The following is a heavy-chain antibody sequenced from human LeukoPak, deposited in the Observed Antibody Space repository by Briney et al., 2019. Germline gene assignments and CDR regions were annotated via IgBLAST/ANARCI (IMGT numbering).Heavy chain of an antibody. CDR2: INPNDGTT. Sequence: ASVKVSCKASGHTFTTYYMHWVRQAPGQGLQWMGIINPNDGTTTYAQKFQGRVSMTRDKSASTVYMELRSLRSEDTAVYYCARGFRSGYYVTTLNYFDYWGQGTLVTVSS. J-gene: IGHJ4*02. V-gene: IGHV1-46*01. CDR3: ARGFRSGYYVTTLNYFDY. D-gene: IGHD3-3*01. CDR1: GHTFTTYY.